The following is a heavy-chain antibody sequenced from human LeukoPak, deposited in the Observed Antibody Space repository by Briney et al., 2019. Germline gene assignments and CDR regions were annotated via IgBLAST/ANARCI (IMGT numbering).Heavy chain of an antibody. CDR1: GGSISSSSYY. D-gene: IGHD2-8*01. CDR2: IYYSGST. J-gene: IGHJ4*02. Sequence: SETLSLTCTVSGGSISSSSYYWGWIRQPPGTGLEWIGSIYYSGSTYYSPSLKSRVTISVDTSKNQFSLKLSSVTAADTAVYYCARSYCTKGVCSFDFDYWGQGTLVTVSS. V-gene: IGHV4-39*07. CDR3: ARSYCTKGVCSFDFDY.